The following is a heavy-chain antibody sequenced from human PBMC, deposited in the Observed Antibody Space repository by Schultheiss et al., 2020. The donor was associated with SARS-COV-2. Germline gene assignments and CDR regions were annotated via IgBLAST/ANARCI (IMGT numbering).Heavy chain of an antibody. CDR2: IYYSGST. V-gene: IGHV4-59*01. D-gene: IGHD5-18*01. Sequence: SETLSLTCAVYGGSFSGYYWGWIRQPPGKGLEWIGYIYYSGSTNYNPSLKSRVTISVDTSKNQFSVKLTSVTAADTAVYYCAGSGYRYGARWWGQGTLVTVSS. J-gene: IGHJ4*02. CDR3: AGSGYRYGARW. CDR1: GGSFSGYY.